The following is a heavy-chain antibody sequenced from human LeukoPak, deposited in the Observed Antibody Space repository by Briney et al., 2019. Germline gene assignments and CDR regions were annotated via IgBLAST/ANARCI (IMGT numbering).Heavy chain of an antibody. CDR1: GYTFTVYY. CDR2: ISAYNGNT. D-gene: IGHD4-17*01. V-gene: IGHV1-18*04. CDR3: ARGDDYGDYEVYFDY. Sequence: GASVKVSCKASGYTFTVYYMHWVRQAPGQGLEWMGWISAYNGNTNYAQKLQGRVTMTTDTSTSTAYMELRSLRSDDTAVYYCARGDDYGDYEVYFDYWGQGTLVTVSS. J-gene: IGHJ4*02.